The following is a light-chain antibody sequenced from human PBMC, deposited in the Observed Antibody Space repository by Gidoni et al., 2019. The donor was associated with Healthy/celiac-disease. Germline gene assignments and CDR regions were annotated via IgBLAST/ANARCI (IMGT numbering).Light chain of an antibody. V-gene: IGLV9-49*01. CDR3: GADHGSGSNFVSVV. Sequence: QPVLTQPPSASASLVASVTLPCPLISGYSNYKVDWYQQRPGKGPRFVMRVGTGGIVGSKGDGIPDRFSGLGSGLNRYLTIKNIQEEDESDYHCGADHGSGSNFVSVVFGGGTKLTVL. J-gene: IGLJ2*01. CDR1: SGYSNYK. CDR2: VGTGGIVG.